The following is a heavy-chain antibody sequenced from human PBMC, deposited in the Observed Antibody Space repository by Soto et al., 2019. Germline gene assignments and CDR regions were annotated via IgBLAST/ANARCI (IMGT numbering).Heavy chain of an antibody. V-gene: IGHV3-9*01. Sequence: PGGSLRLSCAASGFTFSSYAMHWVRQAPGKGLEWVTDISYNSSSKGYADSVKGRFTISRDNAKNSLYLQMNSLRAEDTALYYCAKSWIFGFDYWGQGTLVTVSS. J-gene: IGHJ4*02. CDR3: AKSWIFGFDY. CDR2: ISYNSSSK. D-gene: IGHD3-3*01. CDR1: GFTFSSYA.